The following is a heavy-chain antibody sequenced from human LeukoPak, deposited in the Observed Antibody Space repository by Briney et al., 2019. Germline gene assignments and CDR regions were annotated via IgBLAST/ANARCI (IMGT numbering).Heavy chain of an antibody. V-gene: IGHV3-20*04. J-gene: IGHJ6*02. CDR3: ARDPITMVRGVIYYYYGMDV. CDR2: INWNGGST. CDR1: GFTFSNYG. Sequence: SGRSLRLSCAASGFTFSNYGMSWVRQAPGKGLEWVSGINWNGGSTGYADSVKGRFTISRDNAKNSLYLQMNSLRAEDTALYYCARDPITMVRGVIYYYYGMDVWGQGTTVTVSS. D-gene: IGHD3-10*01.